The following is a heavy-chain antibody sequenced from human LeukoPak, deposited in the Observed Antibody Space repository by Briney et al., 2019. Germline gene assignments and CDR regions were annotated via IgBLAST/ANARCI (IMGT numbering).Heavy chain of an antibody. J-gene: IGHJ6*02. Sequence: GGSLRLSCAASGFTFSSYAMNWVRQAPGKRLEWVSSISGSSDSTYYADSVKGRFTISGDNSKNTLYLQMNSLRAEDTAVYYCASPTTGSYYYGMDVWGQGTTVTVSS. CDR3: ASPTTGSYYYGMDV. V-gene: IGHV3-23*01. CDR2: ISGSSDST. D-gene: IGHD1-14*01. CDR1: GFTFSSYA.